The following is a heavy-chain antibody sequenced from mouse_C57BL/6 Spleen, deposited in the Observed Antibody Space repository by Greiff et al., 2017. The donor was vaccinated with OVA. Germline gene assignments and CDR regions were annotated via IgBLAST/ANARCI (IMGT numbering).Heavy chain of an antibody. CDR1: GFNIKDYY. CDR2: IDPEDGDT. Sequence: EVQLQQSGAELVRPGASVKLSCTASGFNIKDYYMHWVKQRPEQGLEWIGRIDPEDGDTDYAPKFQGKATMTADTSSNTAYLQLSSLTSEDTAVYYCTLITTVVADYWGQGTTLTVSS. CDR3: TLITTVVADY. V-gene: IGHV14-1*01. D-gene: IGHD1-1*01. J-gene: IGHJ2*01.